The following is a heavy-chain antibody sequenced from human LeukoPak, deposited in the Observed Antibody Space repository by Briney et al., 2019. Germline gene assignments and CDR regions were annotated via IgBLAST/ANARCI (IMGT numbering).Heavy chain of an antibody. CDR1: GFTFSTYA. J-gene: IGHJ5*02. CDR3: ARKRGYSYGRHTWFDP. CDR2: IDTSGDNT. V-gene: IGHV3-23*05. D-gene: IGHD5-18*01. Sequence: GGSLRLSCAASGFTFSTYAMSWVRQAPGKGLEWVSTIDTSGDNTYYADSVKGRFIISRDNSKNTLSLQMSSLRVEDTAMYYCARKRGYSYGRHTWFDPWGQGTLVTVSS.